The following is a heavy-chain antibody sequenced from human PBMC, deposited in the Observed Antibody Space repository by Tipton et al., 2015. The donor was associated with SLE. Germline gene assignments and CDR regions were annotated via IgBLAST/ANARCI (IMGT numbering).Heavy chain of an antibody. V-gene: IGHV3-74*01. CDR1: GFTFSRYW. CDR2: INGDGSST. D-gene: IGHD3-3*01. Sequence: SLRLSCAASGFTFSRYWMHWVRQAPGKGLVWVSHINGDGSSTSYADSVKGRFTISRDNSKNTLYLEMSGLRAEDAAVYYCSKGLNPDFWGGFGMDVWGQGTTVTVS. J-gene: IGHJ6*02. CDR3: SKGLNPDFWGGFGMDV.